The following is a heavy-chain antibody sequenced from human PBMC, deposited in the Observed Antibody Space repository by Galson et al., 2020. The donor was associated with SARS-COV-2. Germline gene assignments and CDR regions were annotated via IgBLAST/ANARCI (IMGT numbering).Heavy chain of an antibody. CDR3: ARALLWFGEHIDY. V-gene: IGHV3-30*04. CDR1: GFTFSSYA. J-gene: IGHJ4*02. D-gene: IGHD3-10*01. CDR2: ISYDGSNK. Sequence: LSLTCAASGFTFSSYAMHWVRQAPGKGLEWVAVISYDGSNKYYADSVKGRFTISRDNSKNTLYLQMNSLRAEDTAVYYCARALLWFGEHIDYWGQGTLVTVSS.